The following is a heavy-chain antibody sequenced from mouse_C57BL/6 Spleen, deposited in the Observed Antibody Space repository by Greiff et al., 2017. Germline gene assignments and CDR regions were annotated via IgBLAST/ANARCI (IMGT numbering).Heavy chain of an antibody. CDR2: IRSKSNNYAT. CDR3: VREGYGSSFWFAY. CDR1: GFSFNTYA. Sequence: EVQGVESGGGLVQPKGSLKLSCAASGFSFNTYAMNWVRQAPGKGLEWVARIRSKSNNYATYYADSVKDRFTISRDDSESMLYLQMNNLKTEDTAMYYCVREGYGSSFWFAYWGQGTLVTVSA. J-gene: IGHJ3*01. V-gene: IGHV10-1*01. D-gene: IGHD1-1*01.